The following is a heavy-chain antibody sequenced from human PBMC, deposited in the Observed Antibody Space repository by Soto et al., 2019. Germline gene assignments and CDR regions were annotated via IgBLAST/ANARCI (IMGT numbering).Heavy chain of an antibody. J-gene: IGHJ4*02. Sequence: QVQLVQSGAEVKKPGASVKVSCKASGYSFTGHYIHWVRQAPEQGPEWMGEIGPESGATRYAQKFQGRVTMTMDTSITTVYMELNSLRPDDTAIYYCARDDAVAGNINFDHWGQGTLVTVS. D-gene: IGHD6-19*01. CDR3: ARDDAVAGNINFDH. V-gene: IGHV1-2*02. CDR2: IGPESGAT. CDR1: GYSFTGHY.